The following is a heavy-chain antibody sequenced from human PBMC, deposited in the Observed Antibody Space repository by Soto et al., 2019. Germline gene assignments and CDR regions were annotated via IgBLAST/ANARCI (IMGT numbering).Heavy chain of an antibody. CDR2: ISSYNGNT. V-gene: IGHV1-18*01. D-gene: IGHD6-6*01. Sequence: ASVKVSCKASGYTFITYGISWVRQAPGQGLEWMGWISSYNGNTNYAQKLQGRVTMTTDTSTTIAYMELRSLRSDDTAVYYCARDRPTSSIRARDYYYAMDVWGQGTTVTVSS. J-gene: IGHJ6*02. CDR3: ARDRPTSSIRARDYYYAMDV. CDR1: GYTFITYG.